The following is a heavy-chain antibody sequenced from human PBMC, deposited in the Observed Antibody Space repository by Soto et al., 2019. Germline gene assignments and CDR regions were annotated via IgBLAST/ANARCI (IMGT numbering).Heavy chain of an antibody. D-gene: IGHD3-22*01. CDR1: GFTFSTYG. V-gene: IGHV3-33*01. J-gene: IGHJ4*02. CDR3: ARGVGYYTDY. Sequence: QVQLVESGGGVVQSGRSLRLSCAASGFTFSTYGMHWVRQAPGKGLEWVAVTWYDGSNKYYADSVKGRFTISRDNSENTLYLQMNSLTTEDTAVYHCARGVGYYTDYWGQGTLVIVSS. CDR2: TWYDGSNK.